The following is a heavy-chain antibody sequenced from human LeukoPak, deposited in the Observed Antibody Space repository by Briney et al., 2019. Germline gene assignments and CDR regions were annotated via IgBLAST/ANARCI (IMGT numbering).Heavy chain of an antibody. D-gene: IGHD4-23*01. Sequence: GGSLRLSCAASGSTFSTYEMNWVRQAPGKGLEGVSYISGGGETRYHADSVKGRFTISRDNGKNSLYLQMNSIRAEDTAVYFCARDASGGNLPFDYWGQGTQVTVSS. CDR1: GSTFSTYE. CDR3: ARDASGGNLPFDY. CDR2: ISGGGETR. V-gene: IGHV3-48*03. J-gene: IGHJ4*02.